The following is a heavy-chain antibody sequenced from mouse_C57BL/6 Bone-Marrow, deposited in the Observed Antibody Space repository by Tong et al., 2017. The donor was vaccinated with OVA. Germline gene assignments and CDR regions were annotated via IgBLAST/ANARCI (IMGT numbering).Heavy chain of an antibody. Sequence: EVQLKESGGGLVQPGGSLKLSCAASGFTFSDYYMYWVRQTPEKRLKWVACISNGGGSTYYPDTVKGRITISRDNAKNTLYLQMSRLKSEDTAMYYCARVIAYWGQGTLVTVSA. V-gene: IGHV5-12*01. J-gene: IGHJ3*01. CDR2: ISNGGGST. CDR3: ARVIAY. CDR1: GFTFSDYY.